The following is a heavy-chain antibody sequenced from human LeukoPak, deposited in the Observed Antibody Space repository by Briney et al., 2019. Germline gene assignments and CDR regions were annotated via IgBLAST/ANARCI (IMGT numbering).Heavy chain of an antibody. Sequence: GGSLRLSCGASGFTFSSYGMHWVRQAPGKGLEWVAVISYDGSNKYYADSVKGRFTISRDNSKNTLYLQMNSLRAEDTAVYYCANIGHDFWSGTLDYWGQGTLVTVSS. J-gene: IGHJ4*02. V-gene: IGHV3-30*18. CDR2: ISYDGSNK. CDR3: ANIGHDFWSGTLDY. D-gene: IGHD3-3*01. CDR1: GFTFSSYG.